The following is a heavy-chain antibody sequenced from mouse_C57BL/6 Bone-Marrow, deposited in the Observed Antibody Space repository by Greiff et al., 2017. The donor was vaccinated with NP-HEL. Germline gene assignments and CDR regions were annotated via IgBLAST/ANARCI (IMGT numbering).Heavy chain of an antibody. D-gene: IGHD2-2*01. J-gene: IGHJ3*01. CDR1: GYTFTNYW. V-gene: IGHV1-63*01. CDR2: IYPGGGYT. CDR3: ALYYGYDEGAWFAY. Sequence: VQGVKSGAELVRPGTSVKMSCKASGYTFTNYWIGWAKQRPGHGLEWIGDIYPGGGYTNYNEKFKGKATLTADKSSSTAYMQFSSLTSEDSAIYYCALYYGYDEGAWFAYWGQGTLVTVSA.